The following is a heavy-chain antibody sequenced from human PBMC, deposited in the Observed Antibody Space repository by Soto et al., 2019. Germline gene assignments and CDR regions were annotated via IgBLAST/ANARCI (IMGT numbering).Heavy chain of an antibody. CDR1: GGTFSSYA. CDR2: IIPIFGTA. Sequence: GASVKVSCKASGGTFSSYAISWVRQAPGQGLEWMGGIIPIFGTANYAQKFQGRVTITADKSTSTAYMELSSLRSEDTAVYYCARDREYCSGGSCYSPGGLDYWGQGTMVTVYS. D-gene: IGHD2-15*01. J-gene: IGHJ4*02. V-gene: IGHV1-69*06. CDR3: ARDREYCSGGSCYSPGGLDY.